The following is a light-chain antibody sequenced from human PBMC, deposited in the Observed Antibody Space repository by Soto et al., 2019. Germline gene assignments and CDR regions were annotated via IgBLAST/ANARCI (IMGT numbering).Light chain of an antibody. V-gene: IGLV1-44*01. J-gene: IGLJ2*01. CDR2: TTN. CDR3: AAWDDSLNGVV. CDR1: SSNIGSNT. Sequence: QYVLTQPPSASGTPGQRVTISCSGSSSNIGSNTVSWYHQLPGTAPKLLIYTTNQRPSGVADRFSGSKSCTSASLAISGLKSEDEAEYYCAAWDDSLNGVVFGGGTKLTVL.